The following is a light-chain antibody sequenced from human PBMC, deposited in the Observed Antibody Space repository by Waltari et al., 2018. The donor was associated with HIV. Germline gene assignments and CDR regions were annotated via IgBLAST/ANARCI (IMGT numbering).Light chain of an antibody. CDR2: AAS. J-gene: IGKJ4*01. CDR1: QIITNNF. CDR3: QQYSSSPLS. Sequence: EIVLTQSPGTLSLSPGERATLSCRASQIITNNFLAWYQHQSGQAPRLLISAASSRATGIPDRFSGSGSGTDFSLTISRLEPEDFALYYWQQYSSSPLSFGGGTRVEIK. V-gene: IGKV3-20*01.